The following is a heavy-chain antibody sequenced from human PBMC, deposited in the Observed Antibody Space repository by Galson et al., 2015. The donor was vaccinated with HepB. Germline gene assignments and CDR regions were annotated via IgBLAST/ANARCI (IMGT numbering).Heavy chain of an antibody. CDR2: FDPEDGET. CDR3: ATVQLGDYDSSGYTY. J-gene: IGHJ4*02. Sequence: SVKVSCKVSGYTLTELSMHWVRQAPGKGLEWMGGFDPEDGETIYAQKFQGRVTMTEDTSTDTAYMELSSLRSEDTAVYYCATVQLGDYDSSGYTYWGQGTLVTVSS. V-gene: IGHV1-24*01. D-gene: IGHD3-22*01. CDR1: GYTLTELS.